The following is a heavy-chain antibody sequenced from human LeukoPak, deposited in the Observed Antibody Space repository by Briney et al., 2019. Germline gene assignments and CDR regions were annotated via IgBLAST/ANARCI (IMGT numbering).Heavy chain of an antibody. CDR3: AKGGTSSWYFVFDY. V-gene: IGHV3-23*01. Sequence: PGGSLRLSCAASGFTFRSYAMTWVRQAPGKGLEWVSVISGSGGNAYCADSVKGRFTISRDNFKNTLYLQMNSLAAEDTAIYYCAKGGTSSWYFVFDYWGQGVLVTVSS. J-gene: IGHJ4*02. CDR2: ISGSGGNA. D-gene: IGHD6-13*01. CDR1: GFTFRSYA.